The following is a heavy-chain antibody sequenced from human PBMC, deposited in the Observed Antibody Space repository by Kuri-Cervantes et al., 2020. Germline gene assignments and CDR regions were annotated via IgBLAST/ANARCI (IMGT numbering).Heavy chain of an antibody. V-gene: IGHV1-2*02. J-gene: IGHJ5*02. D-gene: IGHD2-2*01. CDR1: GYTFTGYY. Sequence: ASVKVSCKASGYTFTGYYMHWVRQAPGQGLEWMGWINPNSGGTNYAQKFQGRVTMTRDTSISTAYMELSRLRSDDTAVYYCATPYCSSTSYPYNWFDPWGQGTLVTVSS. CDR2: INPNSGGT. CDR3: ATPYCSSTSYPYNWFDP.